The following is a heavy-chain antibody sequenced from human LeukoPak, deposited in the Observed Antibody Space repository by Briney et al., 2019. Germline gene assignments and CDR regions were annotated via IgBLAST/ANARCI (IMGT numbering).Heavy chain of an antibody. Sequence: SETLSLTCTVSGGSISSYYWSWIRQPPGKGLEWIGSIYHSGSTYYNPSLKSRVTISVDTSKNQFSLKLSSVTAADTAVYYCARTYYYDSSGYYPFDYWGQGTLVTVSS. CDR3: ARTYYYDSSGYYPFDY. J-gene: IGHJ4*02. V-gene: IGHV4-59*08. CDR2: IYHSGST. D-gene: IGHD3-22*01. CDR1: GGSISSYY.